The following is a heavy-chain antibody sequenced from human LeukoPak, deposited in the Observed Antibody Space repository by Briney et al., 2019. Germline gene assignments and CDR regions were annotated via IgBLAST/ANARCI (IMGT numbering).Heavy chain of an antibody. Sequence: SETLSLTCTVSGGSISSYYWGWIRQPPGKGLEWIGYIYTSGSTNYNPSLKSRVTISVDTSKNQFSLKLSSVTAADTAVYYCARSGYSNYDIWVWFDPWGQGTLVTVSS. D-gene: IGHD4-11*01. CDR3: ARSGYSNYDIWVWFDP. V-gene: IGHV4-4*09. J-gene: IGHJ5*02. CDR2: IYTSGST. CDR1: GGSISSYY.